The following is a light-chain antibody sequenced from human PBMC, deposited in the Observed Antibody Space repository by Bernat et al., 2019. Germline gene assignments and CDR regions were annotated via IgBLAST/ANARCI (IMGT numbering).Light chain of an antibody. J-gene: IGLJ2*01. CDR2: DVG. CDR1: RSDVGGYNY. Sequence: QSALAQPRSVSGSPGQSVVISCTGTRSDVGGYNYVSWYQHHPGKAPKVILYDVGKRPSGVPDRFSGSKFGSTASLTISGLQAEDEANYYCASFAGSFKFIFGGGTELTVL. CDR3: ASFAGSFKFI. V-gene: IGLV2-11*01.